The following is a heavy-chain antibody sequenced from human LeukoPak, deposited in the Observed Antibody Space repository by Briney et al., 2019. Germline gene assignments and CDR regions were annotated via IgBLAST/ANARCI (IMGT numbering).Heavy chain of an antibody. V-gene: IGHV3-23*01. J-gene: IGHJ6*03. CDR1: GFTFSSYG. CDR2: ISGSGGST. Sequence: GGSLRLSCAASGFTFSSYGMSWVRQAPGRGLEWVSAISGSGGSTYYADSVKGRFTISRDNSKNTLYLQMNSLRAEDMAVYYCAKDGNYLVYYYMDVWGKGTTVTISS. CDR3: AKDGNYLVYYYMDV. D-gene: IGHD1-26*01.